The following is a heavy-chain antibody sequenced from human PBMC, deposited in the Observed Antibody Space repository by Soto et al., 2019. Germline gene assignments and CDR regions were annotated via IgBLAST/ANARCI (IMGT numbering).Heavy chain of an antibody. J-gene: IGHJ4*02. Sequence: PGESLKSSWKGSGYSFTGYWISWVRQMPGKGLEWMGRIDPSDSYTNYSPSFQGHVTISAAKSISTAYLQWSSLKASDTAMYYCARQTYYYDSSGNYQYYFDSWGQGTLVTVSS. CDR1: GYSFTGYW. D-gene: IGHD3-22*01. CDR2: IDPSDSYT. CDR3: ARQTYYYDSSGNYQYYFDS. V-gene: IGHV5-10-1*01.